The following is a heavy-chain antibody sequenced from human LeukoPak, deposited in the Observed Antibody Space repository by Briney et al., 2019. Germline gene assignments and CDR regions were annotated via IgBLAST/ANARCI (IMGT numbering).Heavy chain of an antibody. J-gene: IGHJ5*02. D-gene: IGHD4-17*01. CDR1: GGSISSYY. CDR3: ARGRGYGDYLYWFAP. V-gene: IGHV4-4*07. Sequence: PSETLSLTCTVSGGSISSYYWSWIRQPAGKGLEWIGRIYTSGSTNYNPSLKSRVTMSVDTSKNQFSLKLSSVTAADTAVYYCARGRGYGDYLYWFAPWGQGTLVTVSS. CDR2: IYTSGST.